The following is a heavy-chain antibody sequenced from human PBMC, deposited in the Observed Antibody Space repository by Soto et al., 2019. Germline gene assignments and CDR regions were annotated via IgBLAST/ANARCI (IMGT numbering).Heavy chain of an antibody. CDR2: IDWDDDK. Sequence: SGPTLVKPTQTLTLTCTFSGFSLSTSGMCVSWIRQPPGKALEWLARIDWDDDKYYSTSLKTRLTISKDTSKNQVVLTMTNMDPVDTATYYCARSYYYDSSGYPNYFDYWGQGTLVTVSS. CDR1: GFSLSTSGMC. J-gene: IGHJ4*02. CDR3: ARSYYYDSSGYPNYFDY. D-gene: IGHD3-22*01. V-gene: IGHV2-70*11.